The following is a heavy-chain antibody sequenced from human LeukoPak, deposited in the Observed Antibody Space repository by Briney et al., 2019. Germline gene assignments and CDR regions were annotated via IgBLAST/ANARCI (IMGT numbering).Heavy chain of an antibody. D-gene: IGHD3-10*01. Sequence: PSETLSLTCTVYGGSFSGYYWSWIRQPPGKGLEWIGEINHSGSTNYNPSLKSRVTISVDTSKNQFSLKLSSVTAADTAVYYCARQHYYGSGSYLYFDYWGQGTLVTVSS. CDR3: ARQHYYGSGSYLYFDY. V-gene: IGHV4-34*01. CDR2: INHSGST. CDR1: GGSFSGYY. J-gene: IGHJ4*02.